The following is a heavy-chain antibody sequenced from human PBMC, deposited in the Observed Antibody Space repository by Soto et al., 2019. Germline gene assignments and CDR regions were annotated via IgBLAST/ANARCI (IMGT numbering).Heavy chain of an antibody. CDR2: ISSSSSTI. D-gene: IGHD4-4*01. CDR1: GVTLCIKA. CDR3: VNLHPSTVANY. J-gene: IGHJ4*02. Sequence: PGWSMRLSCAASGVTLCIKAVSGVRQPPGKGLEWVSYISSSSSTIYYADSVKGRCTISRDNSKNTVYLQMNSLRAEDTAVYYCVNLHPSTVANYWGQGTLVTVSS. V-gene: IGHV3-48*01.